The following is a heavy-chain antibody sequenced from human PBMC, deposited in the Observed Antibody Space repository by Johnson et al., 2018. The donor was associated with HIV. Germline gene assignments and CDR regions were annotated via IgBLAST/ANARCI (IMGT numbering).Heavy chain of an antibody. CDR2: INWNGGST. J-gene: IGHJ3*02. V-gene: IGHV3-20*04. Sequence: VQLVESGGGVVRPVGSLRLSCAASGFTFDDYGMNWVRQAPGKGLEWVSGINWNGGSTGYADSVKGRFTISRDNAKNSVYLQMNSLRVEDTALYYCASGVTARAPLLIWGQGTMVTVSS. D-gene: IGHD6-6*01. CDR1: GFTFDDYG. CDR3: ASGVTARAPLLI.